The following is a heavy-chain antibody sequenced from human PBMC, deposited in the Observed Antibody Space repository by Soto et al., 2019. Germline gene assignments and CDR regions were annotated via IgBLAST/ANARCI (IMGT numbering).Heavy chain of an antibody. CDR2: IDPSDSYT. CDR1: GYSFTSYW. V-gene: IGHV5-10-1*01. J-gene: IGHJ4*02. Sequence: GESLKISCKGSGYSFTSYWISWVRQMPGKGLEWMGRIDPSDSYTNYSPSFQGHVTISADKSISTAYLQWSSLKASDTAIYYCARLEGLQQQLTLWGQGTLVTVSS. CDR3: ARLEGLQQQLTL. D-gene: IGHD6-13*01.